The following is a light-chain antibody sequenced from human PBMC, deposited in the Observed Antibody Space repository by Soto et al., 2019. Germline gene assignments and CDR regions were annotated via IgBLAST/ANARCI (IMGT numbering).Light chain of an antibody. CDR2: RAS. Sequence: ERVMTQSPATLSVSPGERTTLSCRASQSVSSNVAWYQQRPGQAPRLLIYRASTRATDTPVRFRGSGSGTEFTLTISSLQSEDLGVYYCQQYNNWPRTFGQGTKVDIK. CDR3: QQYNNWPRT. J-gene: IGKJ1*01. V-gene: IGKV3-15*01. CDR1: QSVSSN.